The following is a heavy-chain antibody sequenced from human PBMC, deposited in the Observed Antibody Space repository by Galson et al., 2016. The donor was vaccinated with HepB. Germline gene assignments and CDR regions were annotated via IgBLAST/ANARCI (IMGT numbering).Heavy chain of an antibody. V-gene: IGHV6-1*01. D-gene: IGHD3-10*01. J-gene: IGHJ4*02. CDR1: GDSVSSNSAA. CDR3: ERGVRFGSLDY. CDR2: TYYRARWYN. Sequence: CAISGDSVSSNSAAWNWLRQSPSRGLEWLGRTYYRARWYNDYAVSVKSRITINPDTSKNQFSLHLNSVTPEDTAVYYCERGVRFGSLDYWGQGTLVTVPS.